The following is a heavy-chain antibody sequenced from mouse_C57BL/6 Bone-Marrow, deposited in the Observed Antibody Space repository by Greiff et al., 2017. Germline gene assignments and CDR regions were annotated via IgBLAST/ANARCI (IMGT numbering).Heavy chain of an antibody. V-gene: IGHV1-69*01. CDR2: IDPSDSYT. D-gene: IGHD2-5*01. CDR3: AREGDSNYYAMDY. J-gene: IGHJ4*01. Sequence: QVQLKQPGAELVMPGASVKLSCKASGYTFTSYWMHWVKQRPGQGLEWIGEIDPSDSYTNYNQKFKGKSTLTVDKSSSTAYMQLSSLTSEDSAVYYGAREGDSNYYAMDYWGQGTSVTVSS. CDR1: GYTFTSYW.